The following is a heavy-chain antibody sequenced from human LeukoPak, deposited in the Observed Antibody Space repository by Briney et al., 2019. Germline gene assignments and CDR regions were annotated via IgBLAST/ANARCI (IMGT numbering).Heavy chain of an antibody. CDR1: GFTFSSYA. D-gene: IGHD5-12*01. V-gene: IGHV3-23*01. CDR3: AKCIVATNYYYYYMDV. Sequence: GGSLRLSCAASGFTFSSYAMTWVRQAPGKGLEWVSAISGSGGSTYYADSVKGRFTISRDNSKNTLYLQMNSLRAEDTAVYYCAKCIVATNYYYYYMDVWGTGTTVTVSS. J-gene: IGHJ6*03. CDR2: ISGSGGST.